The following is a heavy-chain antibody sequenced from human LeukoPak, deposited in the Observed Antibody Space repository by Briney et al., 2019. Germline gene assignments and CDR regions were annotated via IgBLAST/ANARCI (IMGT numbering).Heavy chain of an antibody. V-gene: IGHV3-30-3*01. D-gene: IGHD3-3*01. Sequence: PGRSLRLSCAASRFTFSSYAMHWVRQAPGKGLEWVTIISYDGSNKYYADSVKGRFTISRDNSKNTLYLQMNSLRAEDTAVYYCAKVRNHYDFWSGYYRYYYYGMDVWGQGTTVTVSS. CDR3: AKVRNHYDFWSGYYRYYYYGMDV. J-gene: IGHJ6*02. CDR1: RFTFSSYA. CDR2: ISYDGSNK.